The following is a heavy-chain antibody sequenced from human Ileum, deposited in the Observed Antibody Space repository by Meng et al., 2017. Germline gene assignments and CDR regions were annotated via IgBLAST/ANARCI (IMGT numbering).Heavy chain of an antibody. V-gene: IGHV3-73*02. D-gene: IGHD6-13*01. CDR1: GFSFSDSS. CDR2: IRSKANNYAT. Sequence: DAQAVDSGGGLVQPGGALKPACAASGFSFSDSSMHWVRQASGKGLEWVGHIRSKANNYATAYAASVKGRFTISRDESKNTAYLQMSSLKTEDTAVYYCTRLYSAGWGQGTLVTVSS. CDR3: TRLYSAG. J-gene: IGHJ4*02.